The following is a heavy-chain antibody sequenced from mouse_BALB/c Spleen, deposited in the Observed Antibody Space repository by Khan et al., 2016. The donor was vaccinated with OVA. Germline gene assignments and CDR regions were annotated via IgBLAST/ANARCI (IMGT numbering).Heavy chain of an antibody. D-gene: IGHD2-4*01. CDR3: ARNYDYDEGLAY. CDR1: GFSLTTYG. J-gene: IGHJ3*01. V-gene: IGHV2-2*01. Sequence: VELVESGPGLVQPSQSLSITCTVSGFSLTTYGVHWVRQSPGKGLEWLGVIWSGGSTDYNAAFIYRLSISKDNSKSQVFFKMNSLQDDDTAIYCGARNYDYDEGLAYWGQGTLVTVSA. CDR2: IWSGGST.